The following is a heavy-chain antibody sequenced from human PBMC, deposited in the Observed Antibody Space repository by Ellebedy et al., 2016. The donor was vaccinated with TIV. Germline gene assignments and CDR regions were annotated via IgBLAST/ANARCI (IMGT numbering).Heavy chain of an antibody. D-gene: IGHD4-23*01. CDR2: VNTDGSDT. CDR3: VRVAVVTPGRTFDI. Sequence: GESLKISCAASGFAFSRYWMHWVRHAPGKGLVWVSRVNTDGSDTTYAEVVKGRFTISRDNAKNTLYLQMNSLAGEDTAVYYCVRVAVVTPGRTFDIWGQGTMVTVSS. J-gene: IGHJ3*02. V-gene: IGHV3-74*03. CDR1: GFAFSRYW.